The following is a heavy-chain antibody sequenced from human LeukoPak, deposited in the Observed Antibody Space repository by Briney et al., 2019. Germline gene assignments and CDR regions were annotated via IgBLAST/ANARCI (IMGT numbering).Heavy chain of an antibody. J-gene: IGHJ4*02. V-gene: IGHV4-4*07. CDR3: ARTQSQSGSYRYYFGY. D-gene: IGHD1-26*01. CDR1: GGSISSPY. CDR2: FYTSGIA. Sequence: SETLSLTRTVSGGSISSPYWTWIRQPAGKGLEWIGRFYTSGIANYNPSLKSRVTMSVDTSKNQFSLKVTSVSAADTAVYYCARTQSQSGSYRYYFGYWGQGTLVTVSS.